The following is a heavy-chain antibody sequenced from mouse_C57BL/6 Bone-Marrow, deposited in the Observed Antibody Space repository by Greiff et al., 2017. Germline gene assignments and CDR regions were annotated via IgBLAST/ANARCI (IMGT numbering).Heavy chain of an antibody. V-gene: IGHV7-1*01. Sequence: EVKVVESGGGLVQSGRSLRLSCATSGFTFSDFYMEWVRQAPGKGLEWIAASRNKANDYTTEYSASVKGRFIVSRDTSQSILYLQMNALRAEDTAIYYCARDATGTSHYYAMDYWGQGTSVTVSS. J-gene: IGHJ4*01. CDR2: SRNKANDYTT. CDR1: GFTFSDFY. D-gene: IGHD4-1*01. CDR3: ARDATGTSHYYAMDY.